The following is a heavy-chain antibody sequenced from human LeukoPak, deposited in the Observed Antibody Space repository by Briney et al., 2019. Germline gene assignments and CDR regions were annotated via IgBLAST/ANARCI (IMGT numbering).Heavy chain of an antibody. Sequence: PGVSLRLSCAASGFTFSSYNMNWVRQAPGKGRECVSSISSSSSYIYYADSLKGRFTISRDNAKNSLYLQMNSLRAEDTAVYYCARGEQWPYWGQGTLVTVSS. CDR2: ISSSSSYI. CDR3: ARGEQWPY. J-gene: IGHJ4*02. D-gene: IGHD6-19*01. V-gene: IGHV3-21*01. CDR1: GFTFSSYN.